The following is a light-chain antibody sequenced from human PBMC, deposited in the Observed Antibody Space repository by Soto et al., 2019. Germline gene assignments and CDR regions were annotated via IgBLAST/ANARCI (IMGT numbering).Light chain of an antibody. CDR3: QHYNDYST. CDR2: DAS. V-gene: IGKV1-5*01. CDR1: QSISAW. J-gene: IGKJ4*01. Sequence: DIRMTQSPSTLSASVGDRVTITCRASQSISAWLAWYQQKPGKAPKLLIYDASNLESGVPSRFSGGGSGTDFTLTISSLQPDDSATYYCQHYNDYSTFGGGTKVDIK.